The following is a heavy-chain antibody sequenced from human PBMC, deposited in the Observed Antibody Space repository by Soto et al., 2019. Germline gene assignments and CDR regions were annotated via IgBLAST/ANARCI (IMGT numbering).Heavy chain of an antibody. D-gene: IGHD1-1*01. Sequence: QVQLVQSGAEVRKPGASVKVSCKTSAYFFTAYYIHWVRKATGQWLELMGWINPNTGATNYPQKFQGRVTMTSDTSISTAYMELSSLMSADTAVYYCAREHNPDQSYHGMDVWGQGTTVTVSS. J-gene: IGHJ6*02. CDR2: INPNTGAT. CDR1: AYFFTAYY. V-gene: IGHV1-2*02. CDR3: AREHNPDQSYHGMDV.